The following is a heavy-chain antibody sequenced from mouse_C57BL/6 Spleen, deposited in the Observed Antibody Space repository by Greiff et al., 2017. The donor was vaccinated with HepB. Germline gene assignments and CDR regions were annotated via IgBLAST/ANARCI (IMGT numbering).Heavy chain of an antibody. Sequence: EVQLVESGGGLVQPKGSLKLSCAASGFSFNTYAMNWVRQAPGKGLEWVARIRSKSNNYATYYADSVKDRFTISRDDSESMLYLQMNNLKTEDTAMYYGVRQSYDSYPAWFAYWGQGTLVTVSA. D-gene: IGHD2-3*01. J-gene: IGHJ3*01. CDR3: VRQSYDSYPAWFAY. V-gene: IGHV10-1*01. CDR1: GFSFNTYA. CDR2: IRSKSNNYAT.